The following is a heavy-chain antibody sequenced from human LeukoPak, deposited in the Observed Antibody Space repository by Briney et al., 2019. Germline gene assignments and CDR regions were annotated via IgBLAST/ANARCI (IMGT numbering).Heavy chain of an antibody. V-gene: IGHV1-18*01. CDR2: ISAYNGNT. J-gene: IGHJ4*02. CDR3: AREVVGASIHNDY. Sequence: ASVKVSCKASGGTFSSYAIDWVRQAPGQGLEWMGWISAYNGNTNYAQKLQGRVTMTTDTSTSTAYMELRSLRSDDTAVYYCAREVVGASIHNDYWGQGTLVTVSS. CDR1: GGTFSSYA. D-gene: IGHD1-26*01.